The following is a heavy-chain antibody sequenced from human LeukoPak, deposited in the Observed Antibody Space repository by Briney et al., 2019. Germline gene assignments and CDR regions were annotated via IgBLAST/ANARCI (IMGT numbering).Heavy chain of an antibody. D-gene: IGHD3-3*01. CDR1: GYTFTSYY. Sequence: GASVKVSCKASGYTFTSYYMHWVRQAPGQGLEWMGIINPSGGSTSYAQKFQGRVTMTRDTSTSTVYMELSSLRSEDTAVYYCARVARLRFLEWFFDYWGQGTLVTVSS. J-gene: IGHJ4*02. CDR2: INPSGGST. V-gene: IGHV1-46*01. CDR3: ARVARLRFLEWFFDY.